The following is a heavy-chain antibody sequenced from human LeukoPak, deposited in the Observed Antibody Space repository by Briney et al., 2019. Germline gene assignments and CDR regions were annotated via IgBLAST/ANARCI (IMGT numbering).Heavy chain of an antibody. D-gene: IGHD4-17*01. CDR1: GDSITRGTYY. Sequence: SETLSLTCTVSGDSITRGTYYWNWIRQPAGKGLEWIGRIHTSSRVNYDPSLKSRVTISIDTSRNLVSLRLTSVTAADAAVYYCARDRGNGDYGDYFDSWGQGTLVSVSS. CDR3: ARDRGNGDYGDYFDS. CDR2: IHTSSRV. V-gene: IGHV4-61*02. J-gene: IGHJ4*02.